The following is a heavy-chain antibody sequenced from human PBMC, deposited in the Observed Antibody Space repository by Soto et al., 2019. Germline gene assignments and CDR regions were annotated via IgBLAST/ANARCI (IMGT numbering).Heavy chain of an antibody. J-gene: IGHJ4*02. D-gene: IGHD4-4*01. Sequence: PSETLSLTCTVSGGSIISYYWSWIRQPPGKGLEWIGYIYYSGSTNYNPSLKSRVTISVDTSKNQFSLKLSSVTAADTAVYYCAREIPVTPSGYFDYWGQGTLVTVSS. CDR1: GGSIISYY. V-gene: IGHV4-59*01. CDR3: AREIPVTPSGYFDY. CDR2: IYYSGST.